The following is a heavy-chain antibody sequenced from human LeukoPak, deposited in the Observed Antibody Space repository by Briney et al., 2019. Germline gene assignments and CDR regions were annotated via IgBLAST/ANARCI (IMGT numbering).Heavy chain of an antibody. Sequence: GGTLRLSCAASGFTFNTYGMSWVRQAPGKGLEWVSVISGSGGSTYYADSVKGRFTISRDNSKNTLYLLMNSLRAEDTAVYYCARDQIYDSSGYRFYYYYYMDVWGKGTTVTVSS. CDR1: GFTFNTYG. V-gene: IGHV3-23*01. CDR2: ISGSGGST. J-gene: IGHJ6*03. D-gene: IGHD3-22*01. CDR3: ARDQIYDSSGYRFYYYYYMDV.